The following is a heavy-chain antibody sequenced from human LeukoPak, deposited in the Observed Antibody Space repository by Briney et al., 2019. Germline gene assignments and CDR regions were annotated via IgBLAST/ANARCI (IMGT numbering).Heavy chain of an antibody. V-gene: IGHV1-2*06. Sequence: ASVKVSCKASGYTFTDYYVHWVRLVPGQGLEWMGRISPNSGATNYAEKFRGRVTMARDTSINTVYMEMSSLRSDDTAVYYCARDLWGWGSDYLDYWGQGTLVTVS. CDR3: ARDLWGWGSDYLDY. D-gene: IGHD4/OR15-4a*01. CDR1: GYTFTDYY. CDR2: ISPNSGAT. J-gene: IGHJ4*02.